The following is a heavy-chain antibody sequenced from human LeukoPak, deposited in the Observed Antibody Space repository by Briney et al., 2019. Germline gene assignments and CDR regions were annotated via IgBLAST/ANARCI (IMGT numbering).Heavy chain of an antibody. CDR3: VGYYDSSAYNFFNY. D-gene: IGHD3-22*01. Sequence: PGGSLRLSCEASGFTFSTYAMSWVHQAPGKGLEYVSAITASGGSTSYADSVKGRFTISRDNSKNTVYLQMNSLRAEDTAIYYCVGYYDSSAYNFFNYWGQGTLVTVSS. V-gene: IGHV3-23*01. CDR2: ITASGGST. J-gene: IGHJ4*02. CDR1: GFTFSTYA.